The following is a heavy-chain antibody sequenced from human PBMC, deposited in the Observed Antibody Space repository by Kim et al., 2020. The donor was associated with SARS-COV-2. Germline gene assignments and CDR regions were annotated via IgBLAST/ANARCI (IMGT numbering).Heavy chain of an antibody. J-gene: IGHJ4*02. CDR3: ARDAGYFSSGPFDY. V-gene: IGHV3-21*01. Sequence: ADSVKGRFTISRDNAKNSLYLQMNSLRAEDTAVYYCARDAGYFSSGPFDYWGQGTLVTVSS. D-gene: IGHD3-22*01.